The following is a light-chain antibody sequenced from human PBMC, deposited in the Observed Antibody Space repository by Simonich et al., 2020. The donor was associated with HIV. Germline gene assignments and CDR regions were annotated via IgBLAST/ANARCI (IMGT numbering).Light chain of an antibody. CDR3: QQYYDTPYT. Sequence: DIVMTQSPDSLAVSLGERATINCKSSRSVLYSSNNKNYLAWYQQKHGQPPKLLIYWASTREYGVPDRFSGSGSGTDFNLTISSLQAEDVAVYYCQQYYDTPYTFGQGTKLEIK. CDR1: RSVLYSSNNKNY. J-gene: IGKJ2*01. V-gene: IGKV4-1*01. CDR2: WAS.